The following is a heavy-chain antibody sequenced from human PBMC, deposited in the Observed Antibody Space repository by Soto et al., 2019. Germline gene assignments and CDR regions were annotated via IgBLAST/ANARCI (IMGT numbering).Heavy chain of an antibody. CDR1: GGSISSYY. CDR2: IYTSGST. D-gene: IGHD2-15*01. J-gene: IGHJ5*02. CDR3: ARERYCSGGSCYPRPGWFGP. V-gene: IGHV4-4*07. Sequence: PSETLSLTCTVSGGSISSYYWSWIRQPAGKGLEWIGRIYTSGSTNYNPSLKSRVTMSVDTSKNLFSLKLSSVTAADTAVYYCARERYCSGGSCYPRPGWFGPWGQGTLVTVSS.